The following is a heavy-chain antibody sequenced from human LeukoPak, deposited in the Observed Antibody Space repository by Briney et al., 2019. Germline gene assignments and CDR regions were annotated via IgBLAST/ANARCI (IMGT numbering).Heavy chain of an antibody. V-gene: IGHV4-30-4*08. CDR3: ARDTHDYPYYMDV. Sequence: SETLSLTCTVSGDSISNDDFYWSWIRQSPGKGLERIGYIYYSGNTYYNPSLESRVTISVDTSKNQFSLKLSSVTAADTAVYYCARDTHDYPYYMDVWGKGTTVTVSS. J-gene: IGHJ6*03. D-gene: IGHD2-2*02. CDR1: GDSISNDDFY. CDR2: IYYSGNT.